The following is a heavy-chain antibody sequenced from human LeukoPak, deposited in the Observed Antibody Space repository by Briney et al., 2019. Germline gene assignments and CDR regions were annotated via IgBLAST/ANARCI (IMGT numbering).Heavy chain of an antibody. D-gene: IGHD5-24*01. CDR3: AKGNERRAFDI. V-gene: IGHV3-43*02. CDR2: ISGDGDST. Sequence: GGSLGLSCAASGFTFDDYAIHWVRQAPGRGLDWVSLISGDGDSTYYADSVKGRFTISRDNSENSLYLQMNSLRTEDTALYYCAKGNERRAFDIWGQGTMVTVSS. CDR1: GFTFDDYA. J-gene: IGHJ3*02.